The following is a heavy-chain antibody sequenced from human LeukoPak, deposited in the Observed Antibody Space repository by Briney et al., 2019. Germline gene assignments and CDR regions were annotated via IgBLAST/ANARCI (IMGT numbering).Heavy chain of an antibody. CDR3: ARGILTGPIYAFDN. Sequence: SETLSLTCTVPGGSISTYYWSWIRQPPGKGLEWIGHVFYSGSTNYNPSLKSRVTISVDTSKNQFSLKLSSVTAADTAVYFCARGILTGPIYAFDNWGQGTMVTVSS. J-gene: IGHJ3*02. CDR1: GGSISTYY. V-gene: IGHV4-59*01. CDR2: VFYSGST. D-gene: IGHD3-9*01.